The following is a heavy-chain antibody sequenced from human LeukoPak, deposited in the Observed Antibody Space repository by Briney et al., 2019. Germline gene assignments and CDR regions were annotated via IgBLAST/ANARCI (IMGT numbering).Heavy chain of an antibody. CDR3: ARRIAARPWALNY. J-gene: IGHJ4*02. CDR1: GGSFSGYY. CDR2: INHSGST. V-gene: IGHV4-34*01. D-gene: IGHD6-6*01. Sequence: SETLSLTCAVYGGSFSGYYWSWIRQPPGKGLEWIGEINHSGSTNYNPSLKSRVTISVDTSKNQFSLKLSSVTAADTAVYYCARRIAARPWALNYRGQGTLVTVSS.